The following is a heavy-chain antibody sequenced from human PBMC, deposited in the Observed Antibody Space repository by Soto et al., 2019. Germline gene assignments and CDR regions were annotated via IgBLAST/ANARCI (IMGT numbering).Heavy chain of an antibody. CDR2: IIPIFGTA. CDR1: GGTFSSYA. CDR3: AREGPGDYEGDGFDP. J-gene: IGHJ5*02. Sequence: QVQLVQSGAEVKKPGSSVKVSCKASGGTFSSYAISWVRQAPGQGLEWMGGIIPIFGTANYAQKFQGRVTLTGDESTSTAYRELGSLRSEDTAVYYCAREGPGDYEGDGFDPWGQGTLVTVSS. V-gene: IGHV1-69*12. D-gene: IGHD4-17*01.